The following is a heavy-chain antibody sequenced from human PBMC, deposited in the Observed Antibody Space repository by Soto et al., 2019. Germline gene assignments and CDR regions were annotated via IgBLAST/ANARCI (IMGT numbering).Heavy chain of an antibody. CDR3: GGDGGRGGDLAY. J-gene: IGHJ4*02. CDR1: GFTFSNYW. Sequence: EVQLVESGGGLVQPGGSLRLSCAASGFTFSNYWMDWVRQAPGKGLVWVSRIKRDGSSISYADSLKGRVTISGDNAKNTLYLQRNSVRPEDRAVYYCGGDGGRGGDLAYWGKGTLVTVS. CDR2: IKRDGSSI. D-gene: IGHD2-21*02. V-gene: IGHV3-74*01.